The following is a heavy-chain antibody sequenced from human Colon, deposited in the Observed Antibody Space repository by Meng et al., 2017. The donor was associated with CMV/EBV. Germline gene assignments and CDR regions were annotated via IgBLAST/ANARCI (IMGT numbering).Heavy chain of an antibody. CDR3: ARDGGLGDDAFDI. V-gene: IGHV4-39*07. J-gene: IGHJ3*02. D-gene: IGHD3-10*01. Sequence: SETLSLTCTVSGGSISSSSYYWGWIRQPPGKGLEWIGSIYYSGSTHYNPSLKSRVTISVDTSKNQFSLKLSSVTAADTAVYYCARDGGLGDDAFDIWGQGTMVTVSS. CDR2: IYYSGST. CDR1: GGSISSSSYY.